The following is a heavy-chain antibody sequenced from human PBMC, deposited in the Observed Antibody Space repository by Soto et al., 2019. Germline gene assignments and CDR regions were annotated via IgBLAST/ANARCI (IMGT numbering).Heavy chain of an antibody. J-gene: IGHJ5*02. D-gene: IGHD3-3*01. CDR3: ARDRLNRVVTHPKGSDNWFDP. CDR2: INPSGGST. Sequence: ASVKVSCKASGYIFTSYYMHWVRQAPGQGLEWMGIINPSGGSTSYAQKFQGRVTMTRDTSTSTVYMELSSLRSEDTAVYYCARDRLNRVVTHPKGSDNWFDPWGQGTLVTSPQ. CDR1: GYIFTSYY. V-gene: IGHV1-46*01.